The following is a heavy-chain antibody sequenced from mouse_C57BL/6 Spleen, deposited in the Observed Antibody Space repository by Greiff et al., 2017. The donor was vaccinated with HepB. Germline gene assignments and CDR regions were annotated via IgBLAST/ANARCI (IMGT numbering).Heavy chain of an antibody. CDR3: AREDYFDY. V-gene: IGHV1-82*01. CDR2: IYPGDGDT. CDR1: GYAFSSSW. Sequence: QVQLQHSGPELVKPGASVKISCKASGYAFSSSWMNWVKQRPGKGLEWIGRIYPGDGDTNYNGKFKGKATLTADKSSSTAYMQLSSLTSEDSAVYFCAREDYFDYWGQGTTLTVSS. J-gene: IGHJ2*01.